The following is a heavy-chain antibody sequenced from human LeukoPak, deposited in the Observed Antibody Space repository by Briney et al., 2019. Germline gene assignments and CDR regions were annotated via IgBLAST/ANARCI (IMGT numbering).Heavy chain of an antibody. J-gene: IGHJ6*03. CDR3: ARAYNVLRFLEWPNPDDYMDV. Sequence: ASVKVSCKASGYTFTSYGISWVRQAPGQGLEWMGWISAYNGNTNYAQKLQGRVTVTTDTSTSTAYMELRSLRSDDTAVYYCARAYNVLRFLEWPNPDDYMDVWGKGTTVTVSS. CDR2: ISAYNGNT. CDR1: GYTFTSYG. D-gene: IGHD3-3*01. V-gene: IGHV1-18*01.